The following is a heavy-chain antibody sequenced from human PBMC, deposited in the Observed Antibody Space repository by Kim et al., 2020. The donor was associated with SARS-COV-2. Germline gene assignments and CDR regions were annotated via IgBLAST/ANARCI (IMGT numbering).Heavy chain of an antibody. Sequence: ASVKVSCKASGYTFTGYNIHWVRLAPGQGLEWVGRINPNSGDSKYAQKFQGWVTLTRDTSITTAYMELTRLTSDDTAVYYCAKEWGQYSGYDYFYHGLDVWGQGTTVSVSS. V-gene: IGHV1-2*04. J-gene: IGHJ6*02. CDR3: AKEWGQYSGYDYFYHGLDV. CDR2: INPNSGDS. CDR1: GYTFTGYN. D-gene: IGHD5-12*01.